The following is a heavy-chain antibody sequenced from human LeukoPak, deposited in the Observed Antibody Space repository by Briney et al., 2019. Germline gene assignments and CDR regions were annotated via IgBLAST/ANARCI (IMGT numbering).Heavy chain of an antibody. CDR1: GYTFIDYY. CDR2: INPSGGST. J-gene: IGHJ4*02. CDR3: ARGHDGYNPFDY. V-gene: IGHV1-46*01. Sequence: ASVKVSCMASGYTFIDYYMHWVRQAPGQGLERMGIINPSGGSTSYAQKFQGRVTMTRDMSTSTVYMELSSLRSEDTAVYYCARGHDGYNPFDYWGQGTLVTVSS. D-gene: IGHD5-24*01.